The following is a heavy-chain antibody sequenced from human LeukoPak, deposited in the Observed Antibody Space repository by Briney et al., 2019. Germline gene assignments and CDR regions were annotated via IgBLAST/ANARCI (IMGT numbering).Heavy chain of an antibody. D-gene: IGHD3-16*02. J-gene: IGHJ4*02. CDR1: GGTFSSYA. CDR3: ARVGYDYVWGSYRPPSYFDY. V-gene: IGHV1-69*05. Sequence: SVKVSCKASGGTFSSYAISWVRQAPGQGLEWMGGIIPIFGTANYAQKFQGRVTITTDTSTSTAYMELRSLRSDDTAVYYCARVGYDYVWGSYRPPSYFDYWGQGTLVTVSS. CDR2: IIPIFGTA.